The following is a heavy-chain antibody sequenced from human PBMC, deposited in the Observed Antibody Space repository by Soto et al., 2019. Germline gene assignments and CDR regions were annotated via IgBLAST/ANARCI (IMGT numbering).Heavy chain of an antibody. CDR2: ISGSGGST. CDR3: AKDLAPVTIFGVVIMPQVGY. CDR1: GLCRSRYA. J-gene: IGHJ4*02. Sequence: GAFRLPCAASGLCRSRYAMCWARQAPGKELEWVSAISGSGGSTYYADSVKGRFTISRDNCKNTLYLQMNSLRAEDTAVYYCAKDLAPVTIFGVVIMPQVGYWGQGTLVTVSS. D-gene: IGHD3-3*01. V-gene: IGHV3-23*01.